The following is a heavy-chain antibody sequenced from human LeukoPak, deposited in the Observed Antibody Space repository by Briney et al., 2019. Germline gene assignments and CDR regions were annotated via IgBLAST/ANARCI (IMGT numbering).Heavy chain of an antibody. CDR1: GGSISSYY. Sequence: SETLSLTCTVSGGSISSYYWSWIRQPAGKGLEWIGRIYTSGSTNYNPSLKSRVTTSVDTSKNQFSLKLSSVTAADTAVYYCARVIRVNYGDYWFDPWGQGTLVTVSS. D-gene: IGHD4-17*01. CDR2: IYTSGST. V-gene: IGHV4-4*07. CDR3: ARVIRVNYGDYWFDP. J-gene: IGHJ5*02.